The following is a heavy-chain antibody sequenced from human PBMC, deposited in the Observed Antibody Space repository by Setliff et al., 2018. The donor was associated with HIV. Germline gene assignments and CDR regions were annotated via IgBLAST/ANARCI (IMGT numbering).Heavy chain of an antibody. D-gene: IGHD6-13*01. Sequence: SGGSLRLSCEASGFTFSTYSMNWIRQPPGKGLEWIGEINHSGSTNYNPSLKSRVTISVDTPKNQFSLKLSSVTAADTAVFYCARAHRYTSSWSVAYFDYWGQGTLVTVSS. V-gene: IGHV4-34*01. J-gene: IGHJ4*02. CDR2: INHSGST. CDR3: ARAHRYTSSWSVAYFDY. CDR1: GFTFSTYS.